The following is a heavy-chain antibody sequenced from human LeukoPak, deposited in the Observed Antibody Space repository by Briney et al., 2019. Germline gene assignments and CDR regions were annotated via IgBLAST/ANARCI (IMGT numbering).Heavy chain of an antibody. D-gene: IGHD6-13*01. Sequence: ASVTLSFKASGYTFTIYYMNWVRQAPGQGLEWMGIINPSGGSTSYAQKFQGRVTMTRDTSTSTVYMELSSLRSGDTAVYYCATGAGIAAAGPKADYSGERTLVTVSS. CDR3: ATGAGIAAAGPKADY. CDR2: INPSGGST. CDR1: GYTFTIYY. V-gene: IGHV1-46*01. J-gene: IGHJ4*02.